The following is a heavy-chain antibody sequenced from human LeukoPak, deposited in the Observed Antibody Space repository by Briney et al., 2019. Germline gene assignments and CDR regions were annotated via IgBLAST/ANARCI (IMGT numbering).Heavy chain of an antibody. CDR1: GGSIGNSVYY. J-gene: IGHJ6*02. Sequence: PSETLSLTCTVSGGSIGNSVYYWAWVRQSPGKGLEWIGNSYYSGTAYYTPSLRSRVTISVDTSKNQFSLKLSSVTAADTAVYYCARDRLLDYDFWSGYYRLHYYYGMDVWGQGTTVTVSS. CDR3: ARDRLLDYDFWSGYYRLHYYYGMDV. CDR2: SYYSGTA. V-gene: IGHV4-39*07. D-gene: IGHD3-3*01.